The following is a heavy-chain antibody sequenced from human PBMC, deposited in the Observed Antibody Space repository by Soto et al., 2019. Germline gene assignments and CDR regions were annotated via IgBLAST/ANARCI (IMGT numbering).Heavy chain of an antibody. CDR3: AQSPGYSSSWYDY. CDR2: ISYDGSNK. D-gene: IGHD6-13*01. CDR1: GFTFSNYG. V-gene: IGHV3-30*18. Sequence: GGSLRLSCAASGFTFSNYGMHWVRQAPGKGLEWVAVISYDGSNKQYADSVKGRFIISRDNSKNTLYLQMSSLRAEDTAVYYCAQSPGYSSSWYDYWGPGTLVTVSS. J-gene: IGHJ4*02.